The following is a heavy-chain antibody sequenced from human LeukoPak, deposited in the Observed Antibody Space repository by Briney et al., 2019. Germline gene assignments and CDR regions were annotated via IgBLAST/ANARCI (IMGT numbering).Heavy chain of an antibody. CDR3: ARDPVGAAGDFDY. CDR2: INSDGSST. D-gene: IGHD1-26*01. Sequence: GGSLRLSCAASGFTFSSYWMHWVCQAPGKGLVWVSHINSDGSSTYYADSVKGRFTMSRDNAKNTLYLQMSSLRAEDTALYYCARDPVGAAGDFDYWGQGTLVTVAS. V-gene: IGHV3-74*01. J-gene: IGHJ4*02. CDR1: GFTFSSYW.